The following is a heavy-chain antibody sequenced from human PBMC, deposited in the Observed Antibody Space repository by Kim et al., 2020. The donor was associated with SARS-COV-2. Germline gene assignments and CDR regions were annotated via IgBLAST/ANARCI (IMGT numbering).Heavy chain of an antibody. Sequence: SVKVSCKASGGTFSSYAISWVRQAPGQGLEWMGGIIPIFGTANYAQKFQGRVTITADESTSTAYMELSSLRSEDTAVYYCTRGPTTVTTYYYYYGMDVWGQGTTVTVSS. J-gene: IGHJ6*02. CDR2: IIPIFGTA. V-gene: IGHV1-69*13. CDR1: GGTFSSYA. CDR3: TRGPTTVTTYYYYYGMDV. D-gene: IGHD4-17*01.